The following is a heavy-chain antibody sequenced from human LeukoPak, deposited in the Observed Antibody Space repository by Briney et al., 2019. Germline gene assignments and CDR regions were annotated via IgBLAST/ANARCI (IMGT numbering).Heavy chain of an antibody. CDR1: GFTFSSYS. J-gene: IGHJ6*02. Sequence: GGSLRLSCAASGFTFSSYSMNWVRQAPGKGLEWVSSISSSSSYIYYADSVKGRFTISRDNAKNSLYLQMNSLRAEDTAVYYCARDWQEYSYGYYYYYGMDVWGQGTTVTVSS. CDR2: ISSSSSYI. V-gene: IGHV3-21*01. D-gene: IGHD5-18*01. CDR3: ARDWQEYSYGYYYYYGMDV.